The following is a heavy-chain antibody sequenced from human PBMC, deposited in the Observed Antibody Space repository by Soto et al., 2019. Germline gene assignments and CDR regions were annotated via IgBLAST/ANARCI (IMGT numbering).Heavy chain of an antibody. Sequence: QVQLQESGPGLVKPSGTLSLTCAVSGGSISSSNWWSWVRQPPGKGLEWIGEIYHSGSTNYNPSLKSRVTLSVDKSKTQFSLKLSSVTAADTAVYYCARVRFGDSSGYYPAPFDYWGQGTLVTVSS. CDR1: GGSISSSNW. CDR2: IYHSGST. CDR3: ARVRFGDSSGYYPAPFDY. D-gene: IGHD3-22*01. V-gene: IGHV4-4*02. J-gene: IGHJ4*02.